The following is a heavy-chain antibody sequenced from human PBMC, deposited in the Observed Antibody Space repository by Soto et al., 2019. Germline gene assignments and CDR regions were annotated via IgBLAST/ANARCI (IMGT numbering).Heavy chain of an antibody. J-gene: IGHJ4*02. CDR1: GFTFGASA. CDR2: IGSKGETYAT. V-gene: IGHV3-73*01. D-gene: IGHD3-10*01. Sequence: GGSLRLFCAASGFTFGASALQWVRQASGKGLEWLGRIGSKGETYATTYAASVKGRFTISRDNSKNTLYLQMNSLRAEDTAVYYCAKDPRVLLWFGELSGYFDYWGQGTLVTVSS. CDR3: AKDPRVLLWFGELSGYFDY.